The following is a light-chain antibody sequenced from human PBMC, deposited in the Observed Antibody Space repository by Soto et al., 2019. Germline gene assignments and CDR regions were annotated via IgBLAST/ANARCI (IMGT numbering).Light chain of an antibody. CDR3: AAWDDSLNEYV. CDR1: SSNIGRNS. J-gene: IGLJ1*01. Sequence: QFALTQAPSVSGTPGQRVTITCSGSSSNIGRNSVNWYQHLPGTAPKLLTHGNNHRPSGVPDRFSGSKSGTSASLAISGLQPEDEADYCCAAWDDSLNEYVFGDGTKSPS. CDR2: GNN. V-gene: IGLV1-44*01.